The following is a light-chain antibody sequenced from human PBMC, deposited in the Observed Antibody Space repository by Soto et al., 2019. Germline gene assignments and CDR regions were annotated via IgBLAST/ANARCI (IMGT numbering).Light chain of an antibody. CDR1: QGINSY. V-gene: IGKV1-8*01. J-gene: IGKJ1*01. Sequence: AIRLTQSPTSNYASTGDRVTKTCRASQGINSYLAWYQQKPGKAPKLLIYAASTLQSGVPSRFSVSGSGTDFTLTICCLQSEEFATYYCQQYYIYSTFGQGTKVDIK. CDR3: QQYYIYST. CDR2: AAS.